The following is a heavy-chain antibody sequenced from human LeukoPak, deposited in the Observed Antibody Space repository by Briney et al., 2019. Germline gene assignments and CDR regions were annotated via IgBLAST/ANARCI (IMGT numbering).Heavy chain of an antibody. Sequence: GGSLRLSCAASGFTFSSYAMHWVRQAPGKGLEWVAVISYDGSNKYYVDSVKGRFTLSRDNSKNTLCLQMNSLRAEDTAVYYCARELWVIVGAASDNDYWGQGTLVTVSS. V-gene: IGHV3-30-3*01. CDR3: ARELWVIVGAASDNDY. CDR2: ISYDGSNK. J-gene: IGHJ4*02. D-gene: IGHD1-26*01. CDR1: GFTFSSYA.